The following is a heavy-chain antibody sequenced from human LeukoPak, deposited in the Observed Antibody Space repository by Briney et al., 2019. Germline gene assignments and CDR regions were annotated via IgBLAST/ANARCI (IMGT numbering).Heavy chain of an antibody. CDR1: GYTFSDYH. V-gene: IGHV1-2*02. D-gene: IGHD6-13*01. Sequence: ASVKVSCKASGYTFSDYHIHWLRQAPGQGLEWMGWSNPSSGGTNYAEKFHGRVTMTRDTSTNTAYMELRRLRSDDTAVYFCTRVRALAAAGTGARYFQDWGQGTLVTVSS. CDR2: SNPSSGGT. CDR3: TRVRALAAAGTGARYFQD. J-gene: IGHJ1*01.